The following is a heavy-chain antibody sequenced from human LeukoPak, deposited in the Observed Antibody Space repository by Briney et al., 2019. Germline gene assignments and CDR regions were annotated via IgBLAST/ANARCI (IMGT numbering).Heavy chain of an antibody. CDR2: IYYSGST. J-gene: IGHJ4*02. CDR3: ARWAAAGVYDPAIDY. D-gene: IGHD6-13*01. CDR1: GGSISSSRYY. Sequence: SETLSLSRTVSGGSISSSRYYWRWIRQPPGQGLEWIGSIYYSGSTYYNPSLKSRVTISVDTSKNQFSLNVSSVTAADTAVCYCARWAAAGVYDPAIDYWGQGTRVTVSS. V-gene: IGHV4-39*01.